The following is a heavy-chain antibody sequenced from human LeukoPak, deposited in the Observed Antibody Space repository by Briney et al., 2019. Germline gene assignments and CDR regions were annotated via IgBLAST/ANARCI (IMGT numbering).Heavy chain of an antibody. V-gene: IGHV1-2*02. D-gene: IGHD6-13*01. CDR2: INPNSGGT. Sequence: ASVKVSCKASGYTFTGYYMHWVRQAPGQGLEWMGWINPNSGGTNYAQKFQGRVTMTRDTSISTAYMELSRLRSDDTAVYYCARRTSYSSSWYGGNNWSDPWGQGTLVTVSS. CDR3: ARRTSYSSSWYGGNNWSDP. CDR1: GYTFTGYY. J-gene: IGHJ5*02.